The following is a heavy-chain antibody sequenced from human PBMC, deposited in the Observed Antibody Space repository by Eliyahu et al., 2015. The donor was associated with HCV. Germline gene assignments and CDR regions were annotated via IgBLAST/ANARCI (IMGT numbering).Heavy chain of an antibody. J-gene: IGHJ4*02. CDR1: GFXXSSYA. CDR3: AATNWNYISFDY. CDR2: ISGSGGST. D-gene: IGHD1-7*01. V-gene: IGHV3-23*01. Sequence: EVQLLESGGGLVQPGGSLXLXCAASGFXXSSYAXXWVRQAPGKGLEWVXTISGSGGSTYYADSVKGRFTISRDNSKNTLYLQMNSLRAEDTAVYYCAATNWNYISFDYWGQGTLVTVSS.